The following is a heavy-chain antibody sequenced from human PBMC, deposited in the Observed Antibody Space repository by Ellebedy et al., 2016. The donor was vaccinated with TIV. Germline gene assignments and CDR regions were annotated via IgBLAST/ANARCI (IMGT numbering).Heavy chain of an antibody. D-gene: IGHD2-15*01. Sequence: PGGSLRLSCAASGFSFSNYALSWVRQAPGKGLEWVSAIVNTGDTTYYAGSVKGRFTISRDNSKNTLYLQINSLRAEDTAVYYCAKLRVVVDEGVFWGRGTLVTVSS. J-gene: IGHJ1*01. CDR3: AKLRVVVDEGVF. V-gene: IGHV3-23*01. CDR2: IVNTGDTT. CDR1: GFSFSNYA.